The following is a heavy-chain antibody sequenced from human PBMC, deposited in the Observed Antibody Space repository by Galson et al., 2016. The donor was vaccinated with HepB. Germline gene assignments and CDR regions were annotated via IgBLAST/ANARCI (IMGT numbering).Heavy chain of an antibody. CDR2: ISFSGST. J-gene: IGHJ5*02. V-gene: IGHV4-34*01. Sequence: SETLSLTCAVYGGSFSAYHWNWIRQPPGKGLEWIGEISFSGSTNYNPSLQSRDSISVERSKNQLSLKLTSVTAADTAVYFCARGRLSGRIATAAKSLGSFSWFDPWGQGTLVTVSS. CDR3: ARGRLSGRIATAAKSLGSFSWFDP. D-gene: IGHD6-13*01. CDR1: GGSFSAYH.